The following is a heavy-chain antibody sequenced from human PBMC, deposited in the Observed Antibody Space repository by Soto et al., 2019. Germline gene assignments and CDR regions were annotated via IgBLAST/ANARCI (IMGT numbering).Heavy chain of an antibody. CDR3: ARGIGPPATWDFFDY. Sequence: GGSLRLSCAASGISVIDNNMNWVRQAPGKGPEWVSIMLRGGATYYSESVQGRFTIARDASRNPVDLQMHSLRVDDTAVYYCARGIGPPATWDFFDYWGQGALVTVSS. CDR1: GISVIDNN. D-gene: IGHD2-2*01. CDR2: MLRGGAT. J-gene: IGHJ4*02. V-gene: IGHV3-66*01.